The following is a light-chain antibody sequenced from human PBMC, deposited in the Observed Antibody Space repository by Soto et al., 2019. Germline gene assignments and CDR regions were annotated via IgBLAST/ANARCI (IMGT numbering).Light chain of an antibody. V-gene: IGKV2-28*01. J-gene: IGKJ3*01. CDR1: QSLLHSNGYNC. Sequence: DIVMTQSPLSLPVTPGEPASISCRSSQSLLHSNGYNCLDWYLQKPGQSPQLLIYLGSNRASGVPDRFSGSGSGTDFTLKISRVEAEDVGVYYCMQALQTPPFTFGPGTKVDIK. CDR2: LGS. CDR3: MQALQTPPFT.